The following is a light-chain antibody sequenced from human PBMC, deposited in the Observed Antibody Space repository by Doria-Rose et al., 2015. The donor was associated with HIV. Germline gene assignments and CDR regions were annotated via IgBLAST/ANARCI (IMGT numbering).Light chain of an antibody. V-gene: IGLV2-23*02. CDR3: CTYASSTTLI. CDR1: SSDVGSYND. CDR2: EVN. Sequence: QSALIQPASVSGSPGRSITISCTGTSSDVGSYNDVSWYQQYPGKAPKVMIYEVNKRPSGVSNRFSGSKSGNTASLTISRLQAEDEADYYCCTYASSTTLIFGTGTKVTVL. J-gene: IGLJ1*01.